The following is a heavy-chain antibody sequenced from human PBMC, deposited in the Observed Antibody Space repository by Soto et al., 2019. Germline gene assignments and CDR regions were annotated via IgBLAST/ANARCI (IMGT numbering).Heavy chain of an antibody. CDR1: GYTFTSYD. Sequence: GASVKVSCKASGYTFTSYDINWVRQATGQGLEWMGWMNPNSGNTGYAQKFQGRVTMTRNTSISTAYMELSSLRSEDTAVYYCARGRYCSSTSCYVSHYYYYYYMDVWGKG. J-gene: IGHJ6*03. V-gene: IGHV1-8*01. D-gene: IGHD2-2*01. CDR3: ARGRYCSSTSCYVSHYYYYYYMDV. CDR2: MNPNSGNT.